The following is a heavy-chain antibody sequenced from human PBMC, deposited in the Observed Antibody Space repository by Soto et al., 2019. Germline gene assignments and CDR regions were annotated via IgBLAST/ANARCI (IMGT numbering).Heavy chain of an antibody. Sequence: GGYLRLSCATSGFMFSTYVMNWVRQAPGKGVGWVSSINGRSNYKHSANSVRGRLSISRDNDKNSLILQMSSVKGEDTAVYSCPREDGIAVETSAFDYWGHGTLVTVSS. V-gene: IGHV3-21*01. CDR2: INGRSNYK. D-gene: IGHD6-19*01. CDR3: PREDGIAVETSAFDY. J-gene: IGHJ4*01. CDR1: GFMFSTYV.